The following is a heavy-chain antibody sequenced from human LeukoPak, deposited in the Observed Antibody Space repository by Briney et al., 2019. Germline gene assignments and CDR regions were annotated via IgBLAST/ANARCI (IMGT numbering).Heavy chain of an antibody. V-gene: IGHV1-2*04. CDR3: ARAESVIVVVPAAGLDY. CDR1: GYTFTGYY. CDR2: INPNSGGT. D-gene: IGHD2-2*01. Sequence: ASVKASCKASGYTFTGYYMHWVRQAPGQGLEWMGWINPNSGGTNYAQKFQGWVTMTRDTSISTAYMELSRLRSDDTAVYYCARAESVIVVVPAAGLDYWGQGTLVTVSS. J-gene: IGHJ4*02.